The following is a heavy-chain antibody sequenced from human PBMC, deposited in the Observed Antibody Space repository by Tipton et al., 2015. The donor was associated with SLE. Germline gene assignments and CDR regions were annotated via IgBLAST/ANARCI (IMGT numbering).Heavy chain of an antibody. D-gene: IGHD6-13*01. J-gene: IGHJ3*02. CDR2: ISWNSGSI. CDR1: GFTFDDYA. CDR3: AKDISGIADGAFDI. V-gene: IGHV3-9*01. Sequence: VQLVQSGGGLVQPGRSLRLSCAASGFTFDDYAMHWVRPAPGKGLEWVSGISWNSGSIGYADSVKGRFTISRDNAKNSLYLQMNSLRAEDTALYYCAKDISGIADGAFDIWGQGTMVTVSS.